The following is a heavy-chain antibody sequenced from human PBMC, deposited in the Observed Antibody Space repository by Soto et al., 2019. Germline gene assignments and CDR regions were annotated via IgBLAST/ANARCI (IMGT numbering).Heavy chain of an antibody. J-gene: IGHJ2*01. V-gene: IGHV1-18*01. CDR2: ISAYIGHT. Sequence: QVQLVQSGAEVKKPGASVKVSCKASGYTFTNYGIGWVRQAPGQGLEWMGWISAYIGHTNYAQKFQGRVTMTTDTSPRTAYMELRSLRSDDTAVYYCARGIAVADWYFDLWGRGTLLTVSS. CDR3: ARGIAVADWYFDL. D-gene: IGHD6-19*01. CDR1: GYTFTNYG.